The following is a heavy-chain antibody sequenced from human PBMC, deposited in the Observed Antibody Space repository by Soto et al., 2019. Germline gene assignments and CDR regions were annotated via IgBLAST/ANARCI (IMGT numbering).Heavy chain of an antibody. D-gene: IGHD4-17*01. Sequence: QVQLQESGPGLVKPSETLSLTCTVSSGSISTYYWSWIRQPPGKGLEWIGYVYYSGYTNYNPSLKSRVTISVDTSKNQFSLKLTSVTAADTAVYYCGRGLYGDYSWEASDIWGQGTMVTVSS. V-gene: IGHV4-59*01. CDR2: VYYSGYT. J-gene: IGHJ3*02. CDR1: SGSISTYY. CDR3: GRGLYGDYSWEASDI.